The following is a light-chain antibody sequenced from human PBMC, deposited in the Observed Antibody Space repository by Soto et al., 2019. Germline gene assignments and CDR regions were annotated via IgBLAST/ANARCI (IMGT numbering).Light chain of an antibody. V-gene: IGLV4-69*01. CDR1: SGHSSNA. CDR3: QTWGTGIVV. CDR2: VNSDGSH. J-gene: IGLJ2*01. Sequence: QSVLTQSPSASASLGASVKLTCTLSSGHSSNAVAWHQQQPEKGPRYLLNVNSDGSHTKGDGIPDRFSGSTSGAERYLTISSLQSDDEADYYCQTWGTGIVVFGGGTKLTVL.